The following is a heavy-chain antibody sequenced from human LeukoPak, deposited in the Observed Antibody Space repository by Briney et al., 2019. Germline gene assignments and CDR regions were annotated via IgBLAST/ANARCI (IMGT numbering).Heavy chain of an antibody. J-gene: IGHJ4*02. CDR1: GGSISSYY. D-gene: IGHD3-22*01. CDR2: IYYSGST. Sequence: SETLSLTCTVSGGSISSYYWSWIRQPPGKGLEWIGYIYYSGSTNYNPSLKSRVAISVDTSKNQFSLKLSSVTAADTAVYYCARAPYDSGGYYDYYFDYWGQGTLVTVSS. V-gene: IGHV4-59*08. CDR3: ARAPYDSGGYYDYYFDY.